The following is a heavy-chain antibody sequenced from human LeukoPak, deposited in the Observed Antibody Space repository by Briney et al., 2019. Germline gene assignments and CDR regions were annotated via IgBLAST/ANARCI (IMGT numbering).Heavy chain of an antibody. D-gene: IGHD2-2*01. J-gene: IGHJ6*04. V-gene: IGHV3-15*01. CDR3: TTKPCSSTSCYYYYGMDV. Sequence: SGFTFSNAWMSWVRQAPGKGLEWVGRIKSKTDGGTTDYAAPVKGRFTISRDDSKNTLYLQMNSLKTEDTAVYYCTTKPCSSTSCYYYYGMDVWGKGTTVTVSS. CDR2: IKSKTDGGTT. CDR1: GFTFSNAW.